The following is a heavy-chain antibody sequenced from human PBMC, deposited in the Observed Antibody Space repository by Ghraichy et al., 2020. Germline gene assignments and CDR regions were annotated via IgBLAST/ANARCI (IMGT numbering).Heavy chain of an antibody. Sequence: SETLSLTCSVTGGTISSYFWTWVRQPPGKPLEWVGHISHTGATDYNPSLKTPVTISIDTSKMQFSPQLTSVTAADTAMYYCAATIGATPPRTWGPGILVTVS. CDR1: GGTISSYF. V-gene: IGHV4-59*03. CDR3: AATIGATPPRT. D-gene: IGHD1-26*01. J-gene: IGHJ5*01. CDR2: ISHTGAT.